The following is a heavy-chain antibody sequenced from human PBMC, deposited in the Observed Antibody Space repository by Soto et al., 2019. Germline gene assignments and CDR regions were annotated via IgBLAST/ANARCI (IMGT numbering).Heavy chain of an antibody. D-gene: IGHD2-8*01. Sequence: NPSETLSLTCTVSGGSISSYYWSWIRQPPGKGLEWIGYIYYSGSTNYNPSLKSRVTISVDTSKNQFSLKLSSVTAAGTAVYYCARDVYCTNGVCYNDAFDIWGQGTMVTVSS. V-gene: IGHV4-59*01. J-gene: IGHJ3*02. CDR2: IYYSGST. CDR3: ARDVYCTNGVCYNDAFDI. CDR1: GGSISSYY.